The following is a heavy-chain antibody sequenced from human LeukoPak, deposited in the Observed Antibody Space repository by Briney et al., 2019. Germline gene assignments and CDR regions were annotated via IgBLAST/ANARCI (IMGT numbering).Heavy chain of an antibody. CDR1: GDSISTVTYS. CDR2: IYSSGST. D-gene: IGHD3-22*01. V-gene: IGHV4-30-4*07. J-gene: IGHJ4*02. Sequence: SETLSLTCAVSGDSISTVTYSWSWIRQPPGKGLEWIGYIYSSGSTYYNPSLKSQFTLSGDTSKNQFSLRLSSVTAADTAVYYCARASYSYDINGWVPFDYWGQGTLVTVSS. CDR3: ARASYSYDINGWVPFDY.